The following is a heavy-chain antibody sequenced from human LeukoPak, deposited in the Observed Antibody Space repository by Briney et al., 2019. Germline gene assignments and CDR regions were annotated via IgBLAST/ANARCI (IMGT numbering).Heavy chain of an antibody. D-gene: IGHD2-15*01. V-gene: IGHV3-30*03. CDR2: TSYEGNGT. J-gene: IGHJ4*02. CDR3: ASEVEALLDH. Sequence: GTSLRLSCAASGFSVSKSVMYWLRQAPGMGLDWVAATSYEGNGTFYAGSVKGRFTMSGDNANNMVYLQMNSLRQEDTALYYCASEVEALLDHWGQGTLVTVSS. CDR1: GFSVSKSV.